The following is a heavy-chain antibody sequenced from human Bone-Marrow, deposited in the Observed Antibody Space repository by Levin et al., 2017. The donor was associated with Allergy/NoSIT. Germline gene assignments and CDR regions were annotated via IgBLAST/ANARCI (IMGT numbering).Heavy chain of an antibody. CDR2: IRGDGGQD. CDR1: GFTFKNYW. Sequence: GESLKISCAASGFTFKNYWMVWVRQAPGRGLESVASIRGDGGQDHFLDSVKGRFTISRDNADNSLHLRMNSLRDEDTGLYYCVRAGALYGFDIWGQGTMVTVSS. D-gene: IGHD4-17*01. CDR3: VRAGALYGFDI. V-gene: IGHV3-7*01. J-gene: IGHJ3*02.